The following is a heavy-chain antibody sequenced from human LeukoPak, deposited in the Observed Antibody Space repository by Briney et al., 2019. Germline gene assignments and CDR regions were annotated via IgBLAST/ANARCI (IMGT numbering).Heavy chain of an antibody. CDR3: SRSHDYGGLYFYYYMDV. CDR2: LDSSGST. CDR1: GGSISSRSDY. J-gene: IGHJ6*03. D-gene: IGHD4-23*01. V-gene: IGHV4-39*01. Sequence: SETLSLSCTVSGGSISSRSDYWGWIRQTPGKGLEWIGNLDSSGSTYYNPSLKSRVTISVGTSKNQFSLNLRSVTAADTAIYFCSRSHDYGGLYFYYYMDVWGKGTTVTVSS.